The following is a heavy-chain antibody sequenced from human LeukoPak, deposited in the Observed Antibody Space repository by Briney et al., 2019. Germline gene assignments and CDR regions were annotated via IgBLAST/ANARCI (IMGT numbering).Heavy chain of an antibody. V-gene: IGHV3-33*01. J-gene: IGHJ5*02. D-gene: IGHD2-2*02. CDR2: IWYDGSNK. CDR1: GFTFSSYG. Sequence: PGGSLRLSCAASGFTFSSYGMHWVRQAPGKGLGWVAVIWYDGSNKYYADSVKGRFTISRDNSKNTLYLQMNSLRAEDTAVYYCAREGCSSTSCYIVNWFDPWGQGTLVTVSS. CDR3: AREGCSSTSCYIVNWFDP.